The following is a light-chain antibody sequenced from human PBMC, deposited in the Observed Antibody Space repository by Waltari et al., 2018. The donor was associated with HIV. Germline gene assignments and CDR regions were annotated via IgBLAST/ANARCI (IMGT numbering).Light chain of an antibody. CDR2: SNN. Sequence: QSVLTQPPSASATPGQRVTISCSGSSSNIGRNSVNWYQQLPGTAPKVFIHSNNRRPSGVPDRFAGSRSGTSASLAISGLQSEDDADYYCSAWDDSLKGHVFGGGTKLTVL. J-gene: IGLJ3*02. CDR1: SSNIGRNS. V-gene: IGLV1-44*01. CDR3: SAWDDSLKGHV.